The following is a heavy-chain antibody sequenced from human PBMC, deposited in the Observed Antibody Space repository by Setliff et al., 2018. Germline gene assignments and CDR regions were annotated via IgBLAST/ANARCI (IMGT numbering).Heavy chain of an antibody. V-gene: IGHV4-38-2*02. CDR1: GYSISSGYI. CDR3: ARDPGIAAAGTLWFDP. Sequence: SETLSLTCTVSGYSISSGYIWGWIRQPPGKGLEWVGNIGHTGSINYNPSLKSRLTISRDTSKNQVSLKLNSVTATDTAVYYCARDPGIAAAGTLWFDPCGQGTLVTVSS. CDR2: IGHTGSI. D-gene: IGHD6-13*01. J-gene: IGHJ5*02.